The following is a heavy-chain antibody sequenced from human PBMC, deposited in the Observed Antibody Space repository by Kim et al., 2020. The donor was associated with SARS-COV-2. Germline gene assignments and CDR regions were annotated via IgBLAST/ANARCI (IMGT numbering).Heavy chain of an antibody. CDR3: AREDHLWFGELFY. V-gene: IGHV4-31*03. D-gene: IGHD3-10*01. J-gene: IGHJ4*02. CDR2: IYYSGST. Sequence: SETLSLTCTVSGGSISSGGYYWSWIRQHPGKGLEWIGYIYYSGSTYYNPSLKSRVTISVDTSKNQFSLKLSSVTAADTAVYYCAREDHLWFGELFYWGQGTLVTVSS. CDR1: GGSISSGGYY.